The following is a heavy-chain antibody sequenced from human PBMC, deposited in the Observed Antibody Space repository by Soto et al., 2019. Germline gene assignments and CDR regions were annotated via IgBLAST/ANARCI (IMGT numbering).Heavy chain of an antibody. J-gene: IGHJ4*02. Sequence: QVQLQGSGPGQVKPSETLSLTYTVSGDSISDYFYWSWIRQPAGKGLEWIGRIYTDGTTKYNPSLKSRVTLSLDQSTNQFSLRLSSVTAADTAVYYFAREVRGGFTGIFDQWGRGSRVTVSS. V-gene: IGHV4-4*07. D-gene: IGHD2-15*01. CDR3: AREVRGGFTGIFDQ. CDR1: GDSISDYFY. CDR2: IYTDGTT.